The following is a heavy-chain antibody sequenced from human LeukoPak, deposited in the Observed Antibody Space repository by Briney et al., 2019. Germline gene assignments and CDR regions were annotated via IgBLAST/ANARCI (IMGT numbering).Heavy chain of an antibody. Sequence: GASVKVSCKASGGSFSSYAISWVRQAPGQGLEWMGGIIPIFGTANYAQKFQGRVTITADKSTSTAYMELSSLRSEDTAVYYCARGGWSGYRNWFDPWGQGTLVTVSS. V-gene: IGHV1-69*06. D-gene: IGHD3-3*01. J-gene: IGHJ5*02. CDR2: IIPIFGTA. CDR3: ARGGWSGYRNWFDP. CDR1: GGSFSSYA.